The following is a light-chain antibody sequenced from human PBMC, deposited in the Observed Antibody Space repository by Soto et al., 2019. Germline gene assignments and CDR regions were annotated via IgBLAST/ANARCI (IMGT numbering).Light chain of an antibody. J-gene: IGKJ2*01. CDR3: QQGYNTPHT. CDR2: AAS. Sequence: DIQMTQSPSSLSASVGDRVTITCRASQSITTYLNWYQQKPGKAPKLLIYAASSLQSGVPSRFSGSGSGTDFTLTIGSLQPEDIATYYCQQGYNTPHTFGQGTK. V-gene: IGKV1-39*01. CDR1: QSITTY.